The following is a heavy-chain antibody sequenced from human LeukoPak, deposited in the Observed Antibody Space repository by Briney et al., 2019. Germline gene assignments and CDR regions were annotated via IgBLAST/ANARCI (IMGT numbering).Heavy chain of an antibody. CDR3: ARGPKYYDIVTGLSFDY. D-gene: IGHD3-9*01. Sequence: SETLSLTCTVSGGSISSGDYYWSWIRQPPGKGLEWIGYIHYSGSTSYNPSLKSRVIISVDTSKNQFSLKLSSVTAADTAVYYCARGPKYYDIVTGLSFDYWGQGTLVTVSS. V-gene: IGHV4-30-4*01. J-gene: IGHJ4*02. CDR1: GGSISSGDYY. CDR2: IHYSGST.